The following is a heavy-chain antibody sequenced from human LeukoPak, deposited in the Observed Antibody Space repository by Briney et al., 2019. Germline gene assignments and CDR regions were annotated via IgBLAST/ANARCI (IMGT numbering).Heavy chain of an antibody. CDR2: INPNSGGT. J-gene: IGHJ6*03. V-gene: IGHV1-2*04. D-gene: IGHD1-20*01. CDR1: GYTFTGYY. Sequence: GASVKVSCKASGYTFTGYYMHWVRQAPGQGLEWMGWINPNSGGTNYAQKFQGWVTMTRDTSISTAYMELSSLRSEDTAVYYCARLITGSTPPYMDVWGKGTTVTVSS. CDR3: ARLITGSTPPYMDV.